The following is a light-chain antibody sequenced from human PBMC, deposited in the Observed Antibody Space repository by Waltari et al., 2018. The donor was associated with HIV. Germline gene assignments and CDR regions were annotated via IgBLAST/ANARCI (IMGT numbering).Light chain of an antibody. CDR3: SAWDVTLNGLV. V-gene: IGLV1-44*01. CDR1: SSNIGSRS. CDR2: SNT. Sequence: QSLLTQSPSASGTPGQRVNISCFGTSSNIGSRSVNWYQHFPWTPPKLLIFSNTERPSGVPARFSVSKSGTSASLAISGLHSQDEADYYCSAWDVTLNGLVFGGGTRLSVL. J-gene: IGLJ2*01.